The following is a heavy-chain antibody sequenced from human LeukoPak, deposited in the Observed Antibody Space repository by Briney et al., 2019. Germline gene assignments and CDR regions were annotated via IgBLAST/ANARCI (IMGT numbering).Heavy chain of an antibody. J-gene: IGHJ4*02. CDR2: ISSSGTTI. CDR1: GFDLSDYY. D-gene: IGHD3-10*01. Sequence: PGGPLRLSCAASGFDLSDYYMSWIRQAPGKGLEWVSYISSSGTTISYTDSVRGRFTISRDNAKNSLYLQLNSLRAEDTAVYYCARDGYSGSGSYYLWGQGTLVTVSS. CDR3: ARDGYSGSGSYYL. V-gene: IGHV3-11*01.